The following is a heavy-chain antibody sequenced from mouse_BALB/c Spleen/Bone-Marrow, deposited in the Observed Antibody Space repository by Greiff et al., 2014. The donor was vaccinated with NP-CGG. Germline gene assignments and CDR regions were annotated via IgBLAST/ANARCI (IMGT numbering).Heavy chain of an antibody. J-gene: IGHJ2*01. CDR3: TIGGFDY. CDR1: GYTFTSYW. Sequence: QVQLKQSGAEMGKPGASVELFCKASGYTFTSYWVHWGKLRPGQGFEWIGEINPSNGGTNYNEKFKRKATLTVDKSSSTAYMQLSSLTSEDSAVYYCTIGGFDYWGQGTTLTVSS. V-gene: IGHV1S16*01. CDR2: INPSNGGT.